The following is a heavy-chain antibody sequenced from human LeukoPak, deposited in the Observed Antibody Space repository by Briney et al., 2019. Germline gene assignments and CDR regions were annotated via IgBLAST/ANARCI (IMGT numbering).Heavy chain of an antibody. CDR1: GGSISSFY. CDR3: ARGHGNFDY. Sequence: PSETLSLTCTVSGGSISSFYWTWIRQPPEKGLEWIGYISYSGSTNYNPSLKSRVTILVDTSKNHFSLKLRSVTAADTAVYYCARGHGNFDYWGQGTLVTVSS. J-gene: IGHJ4*02. CDR2: ISYSGST. V-gene: IGHV4-59*01.